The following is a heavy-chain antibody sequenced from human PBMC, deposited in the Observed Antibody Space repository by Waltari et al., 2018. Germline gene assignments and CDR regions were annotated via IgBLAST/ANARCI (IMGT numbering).Heavy chain of an antibody. J-gene: IGHJ4*02. CDR1: GGSFSGYY. CDR3: ARDKQWLVPHFDY. V-gene: IGHV3-21*01. D-gene: IGHD6-19*01. CDR2: ISSSSSYI. Sequence: VQLQQWGAGLLKPSETLSLTCAVYGGSFSGYYWSWIRQPPGKGLEWVSSISSSSSYIYYADSVKGRFTISRDNAKNSLYLQMNSLRAEDTAVYYCARDKQWLVPHFDYWGQGTLVTVSS.